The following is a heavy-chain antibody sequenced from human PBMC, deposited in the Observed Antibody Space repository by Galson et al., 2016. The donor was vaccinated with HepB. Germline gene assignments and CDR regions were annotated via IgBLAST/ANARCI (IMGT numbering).Heavy chain of an antibody. V-gene: IGHV3-74*01. D-gene: IGHD5-12*01. CDR2: MNSDGSSI. Sequence: SLRLSCAASGFTFSIYWMHWVRQAPGKGLVWVSRMNSDGSSISYADSVKGRFTISRDNAENTLSLQMNRLRAEDTAVYYCVPAGSPSPGWMGYWGQGTQVTVSS. CDR1: GFTFSIYW. J-gene: IGHJ4*02. CDR3: VPAGSPSPGWMGY.